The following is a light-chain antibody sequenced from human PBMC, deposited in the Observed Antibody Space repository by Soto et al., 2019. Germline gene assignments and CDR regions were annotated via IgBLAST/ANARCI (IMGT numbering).Light chain of an antibody. J-gene: IGKJ1*01. CDR2: GAS. V-gene: IGKV3-20*01. CDR1: QSVSSSF. CDR3: QQYGSLPRT. Sequence: EIVLTQSPGTLSLSPGERANLSCRASQSVSSSFLAWYQQKPGQAPRLLIYGASSRATGIPDRFSGSGSGTDFTLTISRLEPEDVAVYYCQQYGSLPRTFGQGTKVAIK.